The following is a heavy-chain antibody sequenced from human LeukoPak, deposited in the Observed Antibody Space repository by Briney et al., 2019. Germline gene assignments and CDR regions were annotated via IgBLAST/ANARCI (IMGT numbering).Heavy chain of an antibody. CDR2: ISAYNGNT. CDR1: GYTFTSYG. J-gene: IGHJ6*03. D-gene: IGHD3-9*01. CDR3: ARVAIDYYYYYYMDV. Sequence: APVKISCKASGYTFTSYGISWVRQAPGQGLEWMGWISAYNGNTNYAQKLQGRVSMTTDTSTSTAYMELRSLRSDDTAVYYCARVAIDYYYYYYMDVWGKGTTVTVSS. V-gene: IGHV1-18*01.